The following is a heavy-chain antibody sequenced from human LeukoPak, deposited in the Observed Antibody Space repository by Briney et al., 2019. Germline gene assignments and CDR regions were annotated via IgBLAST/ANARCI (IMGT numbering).Heavy chain of an antibody. J-gene: IGHJ4*02. D-gene: IGHD1-1*01. CDR3: ARDKTGTVDY. V-gene: IGHV3-64*01. CDR2: ITFNGGST. Sequence: GGSLRLSCTASGFIFSNYATHWVRQAPGKGLEYVSSITFNGGSTYYANSVKGRFTISRDNSKNTLYLQMGSLRAEDMAVYYCARDKTGTVDYWGQGTLVTVSS. CDR1: GFIFSNYA.